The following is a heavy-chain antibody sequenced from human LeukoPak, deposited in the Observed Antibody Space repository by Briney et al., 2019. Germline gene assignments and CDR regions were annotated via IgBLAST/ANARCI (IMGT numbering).Heavy chain of an antibody. D-gene: IGHD6-19*01. CDR3: ASRGYSSGGFDY. CDR1: GYTFTSYD. V-gene: IGHV1-8*01. CDR2: MNPNSGNT. Sequence: ASVKGSCKASGYTFTSYDINWVRQATGQGLEWMGWMNPNSGNTGYAQKFQGRVTMTRNTSISTAYMELSSLRSEDTAVYYCASRGYSSGGFDYWGQGTLVTVSS. J-gene: IGHJ4*02.